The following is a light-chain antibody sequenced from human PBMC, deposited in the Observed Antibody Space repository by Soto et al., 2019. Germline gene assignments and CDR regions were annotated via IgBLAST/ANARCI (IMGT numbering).Light chain of an antibody. CDR2: DDT. J-gene: IGLJ3*02. Sequence: QSALTQPPSASGSPGQSVTISCTGTSCNIGGYKYVSWYQQHPGTAPKLLIYDDTQRPSGVPDRFSGSKSGNTASLPVSGLEAEDGAVYHSSSYADSNNLLFGGGTKVTVL. CDR1: SCNIGGYKY. V-gene: IGLV2-8*01. CDR3: SSYADSNNLL.